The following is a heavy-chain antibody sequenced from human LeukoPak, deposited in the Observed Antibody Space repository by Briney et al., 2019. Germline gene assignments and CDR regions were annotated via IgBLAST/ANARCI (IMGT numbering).Heavy chain of an antibody. CDR1: GFTFSSYW. CDR2: IQQDGREK. D-gene: IGHD3-10*01. Sequence: GGSLRLSCAASGFTFSSYWMSWVRPAPGKGLEWVANIQQDGREKYYVDSAKGRFTISRDNAKNSLYLQMNSLRAEDTAVYYCARDQRLLWFGELMYYFDYWGQGTLVTVSS. CDR3: ARDQRLLWFGELMYYFDY. J-gene: IGHJ4*02. V-gene: IGHV3-7*03.